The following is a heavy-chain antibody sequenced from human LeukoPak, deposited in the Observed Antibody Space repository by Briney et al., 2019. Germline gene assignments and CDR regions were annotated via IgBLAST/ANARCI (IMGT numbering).Heavy chain of an antibody. CDR3: ARVTYSSSWYWFDP. D-gene: IGHD6-13*01. J-gene: IGHJ5*02. Sequence: SETLSLTCTVSGGSISSSSYYWGWIRQPPGKGLEWIGSIYYSGSTNYNPSLKSRVTISVDTSKNQFSLKLSSVTAADTAVYYCARVTYSSSWYWFDPWGQGTLVTVSS. CDR2: IYYSGST. CDR1: GGSISSSSYY. V-gene: IGHV4-39*07.